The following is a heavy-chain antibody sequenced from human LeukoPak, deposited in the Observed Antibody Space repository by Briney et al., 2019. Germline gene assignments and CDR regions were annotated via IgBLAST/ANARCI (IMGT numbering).Heavy chain of an antibody. CDR1: GGSMSSGTNY. D-gene: IGHD3-10*01. V-gene: IGHV4-39*07. CDR2: IFYDGTT. CDR3: ARAGGYFYYMDV. Sequence: PSETLSLTCTVSGGSMSSGTNYWGWVRQPPGKGLEWFGTIFYDGTTYYNPSLKSRVTISVYPAKNQFSLKLTSVTAADTAVYYCARAGGYFYYMDVWGKGTPVTVSS. J-gene: IGHJ6*03.